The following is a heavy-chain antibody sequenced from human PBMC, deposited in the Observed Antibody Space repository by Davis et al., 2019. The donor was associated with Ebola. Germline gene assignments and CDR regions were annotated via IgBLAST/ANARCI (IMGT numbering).Heavy chain of an antibody. CDR2: ISGSGGST. CDR3: VKGSSWSLFDY. D-gene: IGHD6-13*01. V-gene: IGHV3-23*01. Sequence: GESLKISCAASGFTFSSYWMTWVRQAPGKGLEWVSAISGSGGSTYYADSVKGRFTISRDNSKNTLYLQMSSLRAEDTAVYYCVKGSSWSLFDYWGQGTLVTVSS. J-gene: IGHJ4*02. CDR1: GFTFSSYW.